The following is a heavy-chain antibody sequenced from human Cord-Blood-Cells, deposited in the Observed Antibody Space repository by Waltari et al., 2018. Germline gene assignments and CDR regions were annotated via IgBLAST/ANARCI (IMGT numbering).Heavy chain of an antibody. CDR2: IGSSGSTI. Sequence: EVQLVESGGGLVQPGGSLSLSCAASGLTFISSEMNWVRQAPGELLVWVSYIGSSGSTIYSADSVKGRFTISRDNAKNSLYLQMNSLRAEDTAVFYCARVGANDAFDIWGQGTMVTVSS. CDR3: ARVGANDAFDI. J-gene: IGHJ3*02. V-gene: IGHV3-48*03. CDR1: GLTFISSE. D-gene: IGHD1-26*01.